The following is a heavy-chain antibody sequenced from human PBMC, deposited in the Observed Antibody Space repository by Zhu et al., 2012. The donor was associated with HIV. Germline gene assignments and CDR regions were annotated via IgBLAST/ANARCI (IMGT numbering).Heavy chain of an antibody. D-gene: IGHD3-10*01. Sequence: QVQLQESGPGLVKPSQTLSLTCTVSGGSISSGDYYWSWIRQPPGKGLEWIGYIYYSGSTYYNPSLKSRVTISVDTSKNQFSLKLSSVTAADTAVYYCASLWFGELLDDWYFGSRGAVAPWSLSPQ. CDR3: ASLWFGELLDDWYFGSR. CDR1: GGSISSGDYY. CDR2: IYYSGST. J-gene: IGHJ2*01. V-gene: IGHV4-30-4*08.